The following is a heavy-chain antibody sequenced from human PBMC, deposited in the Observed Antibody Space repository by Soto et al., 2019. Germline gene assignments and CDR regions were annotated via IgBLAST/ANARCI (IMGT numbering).Heavy chain of an antibody. J-gene: IGHJ5*02. CDR3: ARTHSSSWYYNWFDP. CDR2: IYPGDSDT. Sequence: GESLKTSCKGSGYSFTSYWIGWVRQMPGKGLEWMGIIYPGDSDTRYSPSFQGQVTISADKSISTAYLQWSSLKASDTAMYYCARTHSSSWYYNWFDPWGQGTLVTVSS. CDR1: GYSFTSYW. V-gene: IGHV5-51*01. D-gene: IGHD6-13*01.